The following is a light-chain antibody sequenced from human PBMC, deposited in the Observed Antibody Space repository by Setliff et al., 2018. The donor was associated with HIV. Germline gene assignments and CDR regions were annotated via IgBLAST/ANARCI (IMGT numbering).Light chain of an antibody. Sequence: QFVLTQPRSVSGSPGQSVTISCTGTSSDVGSYNYVSWYQQHPGKAPKLMIYDVTKRPSGVPDRFSGSKSGNTASLTISGLQAEDGADYYCSSYTTSSTKNVFGTGTKV. CDR3: SSYTTSSTKNV. CDR2: DVT. V-gene: IGLV2-11*01. CDR1: SSDVGSYNY. J-gene: IGLJ1*01.